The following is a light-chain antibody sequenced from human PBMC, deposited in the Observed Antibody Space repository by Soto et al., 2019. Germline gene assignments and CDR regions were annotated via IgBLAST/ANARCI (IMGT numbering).Light chain of an antibody. V-gene: IGKV3-11*01. J-gene: IGKJ1*01. Sequence: IVMTQSPDILAVSPGETVTLSCRASQSLSDNLAWYQQKPGQAPRLLIYDASNRATGIPARFSGSGSGTDFTLTISSLEPEDFAVYYCQQRSNWPRTFGQGTKVDIK. CDR1: QSLSDN. CDR3: QQRSNWPRT. CDR2: DAS.